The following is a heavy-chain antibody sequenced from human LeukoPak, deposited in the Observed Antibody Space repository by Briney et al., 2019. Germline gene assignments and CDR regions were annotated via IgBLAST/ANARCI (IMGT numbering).Heavy chain of an antibody. Sequence: PSETLSLTCTVSGYSISSGYYWGWIRQPPGKGLEWIGSIYHSGSTYYNPSLKSRVTISVDTSKSQFSLKLSSVTAADTAVYYCARHGITGTTGIDYWGQGTLVTVSS. V-gene: IGHV4-38-2*02. CDR3: ARHGITGTTGIDY. J-gene: IGHJ4*02. D-gene: IGHD1-7*01. CDR1: GYSISSGYY. CDR2: IYHSGST.